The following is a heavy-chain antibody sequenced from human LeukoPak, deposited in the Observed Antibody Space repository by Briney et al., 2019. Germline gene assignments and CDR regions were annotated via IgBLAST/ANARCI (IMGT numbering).Heavy chain of an antibody. J-gene: IGHJ4*02. CDR2: IYSGGST. D-gene: IGHD5-24*01. CDR3: ARGMATTPYYFDY. V-gene: IGHV3-66*01. CDR1: GFTVSSNY. Sequence: PGGSLRLSCAASGFTVSSNYMSWVRQAPGKGLGWVSVIYSGGSTYYADSVKGRFTISRDNSKNTLYLQMNSLRAEDTAVYYCARGMATTPYYFDYWGQGTLVTVSS.